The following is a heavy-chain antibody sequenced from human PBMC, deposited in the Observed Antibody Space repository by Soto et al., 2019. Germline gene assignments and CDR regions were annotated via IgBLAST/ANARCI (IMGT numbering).Heavy chain of an antibody. J-gene: IGHJ4*02. CDR2: ISWNSGSI. V-gene: IGHV3-9*01. Sequence: GGSLRLSCAASGFTFDDYAMHWVRQAPGKGLEWVSGISWNSGSIGYADSVKGRFTISRDNAKNSLYLQMNSLRAEDTALYYCAKERQQRYYDFWSGYYLSSAGIDYWGQGTLVTVSS. CDR3: AKERQQRYYDFWSGYYLSSAGIDY. D-gene: IGHD3-3*01. CDR1: GFTFDDYA.